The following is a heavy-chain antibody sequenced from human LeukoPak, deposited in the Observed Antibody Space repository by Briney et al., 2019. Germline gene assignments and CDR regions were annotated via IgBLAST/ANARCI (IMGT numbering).Heavy chain of an antibody. J-gene: IGHJ4*02. D-gene: IGHD3-10*01. V-gene: IGHV3-23*01. CDR1: GFTFSSYA. Sequence: TGGSLRLSCAASGFTFSSYAMSWVRQAPGKGLEWVSAISGSGGSTYYADSVKGRFTISRDNAKNSLYLQMNSLRAEDTAVYYCARTLTKKLLWFGELTRASPYYFDYWGQGTLVTVSS. CDR2: ISGSGGST. CDR3: ARTLTKKLLWFGELTRASPYYFDY.